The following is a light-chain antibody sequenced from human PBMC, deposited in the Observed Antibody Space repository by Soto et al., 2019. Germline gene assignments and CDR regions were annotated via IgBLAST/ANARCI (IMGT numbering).Light chain of an antibody. J-gene: IGKJ1*01. Sequence: AIRMTQSPSSLSASTGDRVTITCRASQGISSYLAWYQQKPGKAPKLLIYAASTLQSGVPSRFSGSGSGTDFTLTISCLQSEDFATYYCQQYHSYPLWTFGQGTKVDIK. CDR1: QGISSY. CDR2: AAS. V-gene: IGKV1-8*01. CDR3: QQYHSYPLWT.